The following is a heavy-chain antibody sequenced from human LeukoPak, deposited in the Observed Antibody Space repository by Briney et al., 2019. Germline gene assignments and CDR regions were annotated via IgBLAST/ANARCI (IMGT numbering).Heavy chain of an antibody. J-gene: IGHJ6*03. V-gene: IGHV3-7*01. D-gene: IGHD2-2*01. CDR2: IKQDGIEK. Sequence: PGGSLRLSCAASGFTFSSYWMSWVRQAPGKGLEWVANIKQDGIEKYYVDSVKGRFTISRDNAKNSLYLQMNSLRAEDTAVYYCAREKEGYCSRTSCYLDYYYYYMDVWGKGTTVTISS. CDR1: GFTFSSYW. CDR3: AREKEGYCSRTSCYLDYYYYYMDV.